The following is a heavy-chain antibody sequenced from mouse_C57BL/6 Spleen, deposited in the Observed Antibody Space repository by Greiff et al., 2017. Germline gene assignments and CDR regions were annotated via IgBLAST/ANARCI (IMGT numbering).Heavy chain of an antibody. CDR3: ARPTDY. CDR1: GFTFSSYG. V-gene: IGHV5-6*02. Sequence: DVKLVESGGDLVKPGGSLKLSCAASGFTFSSYGMSWVRQTPDKRLEWVATISSGGSYTYYPDSVKGRFTISRDNAKNTLYLQMSSLKSGDTAMYYCARPTDYWGQGTSVTVSS. CDR2: ISSGGSYT. J-gene: IGHJ4*01.